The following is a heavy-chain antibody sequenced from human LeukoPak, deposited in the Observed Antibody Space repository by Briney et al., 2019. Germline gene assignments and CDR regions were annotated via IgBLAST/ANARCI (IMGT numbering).Heavy chain of an antibody. CDR1: GYTFTGYY. V-gene: IGHV1-2*02. D-gene: IGHD6-13*01. CDR3: ARGSAGYSSSWYPRDDYYYYMDV. CDR2: INPNSGGT. J-gene: IGHJ6*03. Sequence: ASVKVSCKASGYTFTGYYMHWVRQAPGQGLEWMGWINPNSGGTNYAQKFQGRVTMTRDTSISTAYMELSRLRSDDTAVYYCARGSAGYSSSWYPRDDYYYYMDVWGKGTTVTVSS.